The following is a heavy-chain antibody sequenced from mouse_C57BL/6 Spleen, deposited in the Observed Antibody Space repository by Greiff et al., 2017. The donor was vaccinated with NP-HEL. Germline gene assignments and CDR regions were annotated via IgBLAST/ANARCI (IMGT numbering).Heavy chain of an antibody. Sequence: VHLVESGAELVRPGASVTLSCKASGYTFTDYEMHWVKQTPVHGLEWIGAIDPETGGTAYNQKFKGKAILTADKYSSTAYMELRSLTSEDSAVYYCTNYYGSSYDYWGQGTTLTVSS. V-gene: IGHV1-15*01. D-gene: IGHD1-1*01. CDR1: GYTFTDYE. CDR2: IDPETGGT. J-gene: IGHJ2*01. CDR3: TNYYGSSYDY.